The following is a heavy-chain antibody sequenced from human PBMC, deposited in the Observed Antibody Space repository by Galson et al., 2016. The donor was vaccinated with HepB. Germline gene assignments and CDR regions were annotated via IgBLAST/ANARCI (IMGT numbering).Heavy chain of an antibody. CDR2: ISGSGGTT. CDR1: GFTFSSYA. J-gene: IGHJ3*02. CDR3: AKVFLVGTADAYDI. Sequence: SLRLSCAASGFTFSSYAMSWVRQAPGKGLEWVSVISGSGGTTHYADSVKGRFTIFRDNSKNTLYVQMNSLTAEDTAIYYCAKVFLVGTADAYDIWGQGTMVIVSS. V-gene: IGHV3-23*01. D-gene: IGHD5-12*01.